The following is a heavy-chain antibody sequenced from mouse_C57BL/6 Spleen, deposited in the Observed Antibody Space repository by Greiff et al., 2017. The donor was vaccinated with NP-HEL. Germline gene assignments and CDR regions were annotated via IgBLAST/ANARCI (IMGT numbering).Heavy chain of an antibody. V-gene: IGHV14-1*01. D-gene: IGHD1-1*01. CDR1: GFNIKDYY. J-gene: IGHJ2*01. CDR3: TTFMTTVVGPPFDY. CDR2: IDPEDGDT. Sequence: VHVKQSGAELVRPGASVKLSCTASGFNIKDYYMHWVKQRHEQGMEWIGRIDPEDGDTEYAPKFQGKATMTADTSSNTAYLQLSSLTSEDTAVYYCTTFMTTVVGPPFDYWGQGTTLTVSS.